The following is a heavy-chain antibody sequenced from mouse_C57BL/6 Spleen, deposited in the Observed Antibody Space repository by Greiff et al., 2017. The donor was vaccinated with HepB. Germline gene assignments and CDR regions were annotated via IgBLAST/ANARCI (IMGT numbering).Heavy chain of an antibody. CDR1: GYTFTSYW. CDR2: IDPSDSYT. D-gene: IGHD2-1*01. CDR3: ARKDGNPFAY. V-gene: IGHV1-50*01. Sequence: VQLQQPGAELVKPGASVKLSCKASGYTFTSYWMQWVKQRPGQGLEWIGEIDPSDSYTNYNQKFKGKATLTVDTSSSTAYMQLSSLTSEDSAVYYCARKDGNPFAYWGQGTLVTVSA. J-gene: IGHJ3*01.